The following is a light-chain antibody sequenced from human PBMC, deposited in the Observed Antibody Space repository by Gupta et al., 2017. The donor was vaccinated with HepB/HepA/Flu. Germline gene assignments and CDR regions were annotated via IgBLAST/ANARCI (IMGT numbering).Light chain of an antibody. CDR1: SSDVGGYNY. J-gene: IGLJ3*02. CDR3: SSYTSSSVRVV. Sequence: QPALTQPASVSGSPGQSITISCTGTSSDVGGYNYVSWYQQHPGKAPKLMIYDVSNRPSGVSNRFSGSKSGNTASLTTSGLQAEDDADYYCSSYTSSSVRVVFGGGTKLTVL. V-gene: IGLV2-14*03. CDR2: DVS.